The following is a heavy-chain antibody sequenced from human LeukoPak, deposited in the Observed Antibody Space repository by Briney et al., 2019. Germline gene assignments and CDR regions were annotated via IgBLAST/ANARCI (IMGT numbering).Heavy chain of an antibody. CDR3: ASVLPPGIIDY. D-gene: IGHD1-14*01. CDR2: IYRGGRT. J-gene: IGHJ4*02. CDR1: GFTLSSNY. Sequence: PGGSLRLSCAASGFTLSSNYMTWVRQAPGKGLEWVSVIYRGGRTYYPDTVKGGFTISKDDSKKTLYLQMNSLRAEDTAVYYCASVLPPGIIDYWGQGTLVTVSS. V-gene: IGHV3-53*01.